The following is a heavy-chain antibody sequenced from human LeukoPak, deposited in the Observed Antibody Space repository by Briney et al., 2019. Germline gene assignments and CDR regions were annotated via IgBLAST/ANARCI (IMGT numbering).Heavy chain of an antibody. D-gene: IGHD6-13*01. Sequence: GGSLRLSYAASGFTFSSYELNWVRQAPGKGLEWVSFISSSGSIKRYADSVKGRFTISRDNAKNSLYLQMNSLRAEDTAVYYCVRDGVEQLDYYFDFWGQGTLVTVSS. CDR3: VRDGVEQLDYYFDF. CDR2: ISSSGSIK. CDR1: GFTFSSYE. J-gene: IGHJ4*02. V-gene: IGHV3-48*03.